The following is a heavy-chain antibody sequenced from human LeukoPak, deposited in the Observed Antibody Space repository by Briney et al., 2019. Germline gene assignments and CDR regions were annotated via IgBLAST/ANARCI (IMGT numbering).Heavy chain of an antibody. V-gene: IGHV3-53*01. CDR2: IYSGGST. D-gene: IGHD6-6*01. J-gene: IGHJ4*02. CDR1: GFTVSSNY. CDR3: ARASSSDY. Sequence: PGGSLRLSCAASGFTVSSNYMSWVRQAPGKGLEWVSVIYSGGSTYYADSVKGRFTISRDNAKNSLYLQMNSLRAEDTAVYYCARASSSDYWGQGTLVTVSS.